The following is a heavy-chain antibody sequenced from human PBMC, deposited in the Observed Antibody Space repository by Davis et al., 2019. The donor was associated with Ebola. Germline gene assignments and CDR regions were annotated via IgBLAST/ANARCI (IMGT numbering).Heavy chain of an antibody. CDR1: GYIFTSYG. CDR2: ISAYNGNT. J-gene: IGHJ5*02. V-gene: IGHV1-18*01. Sequence: AASVKVSCKASGYIFTSYGISWVRQAPGQGLEWMGWISAYNGNTNYAQKLQGRVTMTTDTSTSTAYMELRSLRSDDTAVYYCARGSGARVWPSQPWFDPWGQGTLVTVSS. CDR3: ARGSGARVWPSQPWFDP. D-gene: IGHD3-16*01.